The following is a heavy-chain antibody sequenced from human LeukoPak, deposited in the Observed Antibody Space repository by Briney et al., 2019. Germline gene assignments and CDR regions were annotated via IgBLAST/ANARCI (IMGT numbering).Heavy chain of an antibody. CDR1: GFTFSSYG. Sequence: GRSLRLSCAASGFTFSSYGMHWVRQAPRKGLEWVANINQDGSEKYYVDSVKGRFTISRDNAKNSLYLQMNSLRVEDTAVYYCARRRAVAFDYWGQGTLVTVSS. J-gene: IGHJ4*02. V-gene: IGHV3-7*01. CDR3: ARRRAVAFDY. CDR2: INQDGSEK. D-gene: IGHD6-19*01.